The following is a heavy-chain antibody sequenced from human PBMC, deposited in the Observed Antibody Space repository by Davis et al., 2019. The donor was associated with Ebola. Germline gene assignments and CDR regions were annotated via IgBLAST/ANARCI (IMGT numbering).Heavy chain of an antibody. CDR2: ISSTGSYI. CDR3: AKRDDSNDYPYYFDC. V-gene: IGHV3-21*04. D-gene: IGHD4-11*01. CDR1: GFTFSDYN. Sequence: GESLKISCAASGFTFSDYNLNWVRQAPGKGLEWVSSISSTGSYIYYTDSVKGRFTISRDNAKNSLYLQMNSLRVEDTAMYYCAKRDDSNDYPYYFDCWGQGTLVTVSS. J-gene: IGHJ4*02.